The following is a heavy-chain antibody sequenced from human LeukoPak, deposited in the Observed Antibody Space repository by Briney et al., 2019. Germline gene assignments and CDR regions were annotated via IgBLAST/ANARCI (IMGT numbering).Heavy chain of an antibody. CDR2: IYSGGST. Sequence: QTGGSLRLSCAASGFTVSSNYMSWVRQAPGKGLEWVSVIYSGGSTYYADSVKGRFTISRDNSKNTLYLQMNSLRAEDTAVYYCARGGYYDSSGYHDYWGQGTLVTVSS. V-gene: IGHV3-66*02. CDR1: GFTVSSNY. J-gene: IGHJ4*02. D-gene: IGHD3-22*01. CDR3: ARGGYYDSSGYHDY.